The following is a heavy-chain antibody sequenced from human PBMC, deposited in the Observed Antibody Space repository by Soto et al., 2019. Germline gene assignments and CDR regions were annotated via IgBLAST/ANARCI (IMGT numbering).Heavy chain of an antibody. CDR3: ARVRQYCGSTSCSHYGMDV. V-gene: IGHV4-31*03. Sequence: LSLTCTVSGGSISSGVYYWTWIRQHPGKGLEWIGYIYYSGSTYYNPSLKSRVTISVDTSKNQFSLKLSSVTAADTAVFYCARVRQYCGSTSCSHYGMDVWGQGTTVS. J-gene: IGHJ6*02. CDR1: GGSISSGVYY. D-gene: IGHD2-2*01. CDR2: IYYSGST.